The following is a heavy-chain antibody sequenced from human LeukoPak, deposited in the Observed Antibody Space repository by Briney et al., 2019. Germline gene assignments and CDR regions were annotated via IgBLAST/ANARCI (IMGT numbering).Heavy chain of an antibody. CDR2: IKEDGSEK. CDR1: GFTLTTYW. D-gene: IGHD2-8*01. V-gene: IGHV3-7*03. Sequence: GGSLRLSCVVSGFTLTTYWMSWVRQAPGKGLEWVAQIKEDGSEKYYVGSVKGRLTISRENAKNSLYLQMNSLRGEDTAVYYCARNGAPRIWGQGTMVTVSS. J-gene: IGHJ3*02. CDR3: ARNGAPRI.